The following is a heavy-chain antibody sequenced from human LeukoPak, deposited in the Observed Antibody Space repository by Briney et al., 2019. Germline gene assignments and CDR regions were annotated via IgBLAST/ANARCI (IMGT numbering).Heavy chain of an antibody. CDR1: GFTFSSDW. V-gene: IGHV3-23*01. D-gene: IGHD5-18*01. Sequence: GGSLRLSCAASGFTFSSDWMSWVRQGPGKGMEWVSVISGGGDKTYYADSVRGRFTIARDNSKNSVDMQMERRRGEDTAVYYCATDRYSFGTYYFDYWGQGTLVSVSS. CDR3: ATDRYSFGTYYFDY. J-gene: IGHJ4*02. CDR2: ISGGGDKT.